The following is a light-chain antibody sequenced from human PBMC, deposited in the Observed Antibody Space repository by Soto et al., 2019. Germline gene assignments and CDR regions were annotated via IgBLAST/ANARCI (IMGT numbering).Light chain of an antibody. CDR3: QQYVEWPPMT. V-gene: IGKV3-15*01. CDR1: ETVATN. Sequence: VMTQSPATLSVSPGERATLSCWASETVATNLAWYQQKPGQAPRLLISGASTRAAGISDRFRGSGSGTEFTLPVSGLRSEDSAIYYCQQYVEWPPMTFGQGTKVEI. CDR2: GAS. J-gene: IGKJ1*01.